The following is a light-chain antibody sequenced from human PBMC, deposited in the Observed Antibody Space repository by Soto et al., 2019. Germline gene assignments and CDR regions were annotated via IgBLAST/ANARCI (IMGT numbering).Light chain of an antibody. Sequence: QSVLTQPPSGSGAPGQRVTISCTGSSSNIGAGYDVHWYQQLPGAAPKLLIYHNNNRPSGVPDRFSGSQSGTSASLAITGLQAEDEADYYCQSYDSTYVFGTGTKVTVL. CDR2: HNN. V-gene: IGLV1-40*01. CDR3: QSYDSTYV. J-gene: IGLJ1*01. CDR1: SSNIGAGYD.